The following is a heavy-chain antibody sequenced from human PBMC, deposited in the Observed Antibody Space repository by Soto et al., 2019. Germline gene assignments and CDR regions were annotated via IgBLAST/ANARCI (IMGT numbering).Heavy chain of an antibody. CDR1: GGSITNYY. Sequence: PSETLSLTCTISGGSITNYYWSWIRQPPGKGLEWIGYVYYSGSTKYNPSLESRVTISADTSKNQFSLQVKSVTPEDAGIYYCARGGWGIAPHFYFDIWGQGSPVTVSS. V-gene: IGHV4-59*08. CDR3: ARGGWGIAPHFYFDI. D-gene: IGHD6-13*01. CDR2: VYYSGST. J-gene: IGHJ4*02.